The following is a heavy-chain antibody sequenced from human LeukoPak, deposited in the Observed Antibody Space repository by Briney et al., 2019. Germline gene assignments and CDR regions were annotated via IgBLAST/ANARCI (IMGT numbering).Heavy chain of an antibody. Sequence: PSETLSLTCAVYGGSISSYFWSWIRQPPGKGLEWIGYIYYSGSTNYNPSLKSRVTISVDTSKNQFSLNLSSVTAADTAVYYCARSQYNSGWYYFDYWGQGTLVTVSS. CDR1: GGSISSYF. J-gene: IGHJ4*02. CDR3: ARSQYNSGWYYFDY. V-gene: IGHV4-59*01. D-gene: IGHD6-19*01. CDR2: IYYSGST.